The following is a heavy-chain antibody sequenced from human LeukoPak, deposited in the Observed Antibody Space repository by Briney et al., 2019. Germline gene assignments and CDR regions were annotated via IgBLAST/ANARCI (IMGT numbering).Heavy chain of an antibody. CDR2: INHSGST. D-gene: IGHD3-3*01. J-gene: IGHJ5*02. Sequence: ASETLSLTCAVYGGSFSGYYWSWIRQPPGKGLEWIGEINHSGSTNYNPSLKSRVTISVDTSKNQFSLKLSSVTAADTAVYYCARETWAYDFWSGYYQRWFDPWGQGTLVTVSS. CDR1: GGSFSGYY. CDR3: ARETWAYDFWSGYYQRWFDP. V-gene: IGHV4-34*01.